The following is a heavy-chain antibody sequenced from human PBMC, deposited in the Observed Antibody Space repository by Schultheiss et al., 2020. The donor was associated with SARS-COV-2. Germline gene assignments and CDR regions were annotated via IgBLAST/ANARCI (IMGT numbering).Heavy chain of an antibody. CDR3: ARVRATVKGGNYFDY. Sequence: GESLKISCAASGFTFSSYEMNWVRQAPGKGLEWVSYISSSGSTIYYADSVKGRFTIFRDNAKNSLYLQMNSLRAEDTAVYYCARVRATVKGGNYFDYWGQGTLVTVSS. CDR2: ISSSGSTI. V-gene: IGHV3-48*03. CDR1: GFTFSSYE. J-gene: IGHJ4*02. D-gene: IGHD4-17*01.